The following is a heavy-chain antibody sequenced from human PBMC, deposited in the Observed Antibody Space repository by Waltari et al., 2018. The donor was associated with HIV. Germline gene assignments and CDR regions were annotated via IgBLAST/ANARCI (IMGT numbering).Heavy chain of an antibody. CDR3: TVGKSSGYY. CDR1: GFSFSDVW. V-gene: IGHV3-15*01. CDR2: IKSKTEGWTT. D-gene: IGHD3-22*01. Sequence: EVQLVESGGGLVKPGGSLRLSWAASGFSFSDVWLNWVRQAPGQGLEWVGQIKSKTEGWTTDYAAPVKGRFTISRDDSNNMLFLEMNSLNTDDTASYYCTVGKSSGYYWGQGTLVTVSS. J-gene: IGHJ4*02.